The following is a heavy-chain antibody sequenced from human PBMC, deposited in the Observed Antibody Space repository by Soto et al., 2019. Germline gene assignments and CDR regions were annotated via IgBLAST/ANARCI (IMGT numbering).Heavy chain of an antibody. CDR2: LSGSGDMR. CDR3: AKRIFFGSGWYDY. J-gene: IGHJ4*02. D-gene: IGHD6-19*01. V-gene: IGHV3-23*01. Sequence: EVQLLESGGGLVQPGGSLRVSCAASGFTFSSYVMSWVRQAPGKGLEWVSGLSGSGDMRYYADSVKGRFTISRDNSKNTLYLQMNSLRAEDTAVYYCAKRIFFGSGWYDYWGQGTLVTVSS. CDR1: GFTFSSYV.